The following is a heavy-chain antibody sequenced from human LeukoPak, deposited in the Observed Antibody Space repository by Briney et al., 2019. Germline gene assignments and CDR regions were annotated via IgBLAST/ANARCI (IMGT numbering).Heavy chain of an antibody. CDR3: ARDYGGNSWYYFDY. Sequence: PSETLSLTXTVSGGSMSSYYWTWIRQPPGKGLEWIGYIYYSGSTNYNPSLKSRVTISVDTSKNQFSLKLSSVTAADTAVYYCARDYGGNSWYYFDYWGQGTLVTVSS. J-gene: IGHJ4*02. D-gene: IGHD4-23*01. CDR2: IYYSGST. CDR1: GGSMSSYY. V-gene: IGHV4-59*01.